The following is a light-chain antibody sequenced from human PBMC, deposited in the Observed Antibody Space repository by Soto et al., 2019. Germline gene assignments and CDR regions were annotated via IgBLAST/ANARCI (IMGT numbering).Light chain of an antibody. V-gene: IGKV1-8*01. CDR2: AAS. J-gene: IGKJ3*01. Sequence: IRMTQSPSSLSASTGDRVTITCRASQGISSYLAWYQQKPGKAPKLLIYAASTLQSGVPSRFSGSGSGTDFTLTISCLQSEDFATYYCQQYYSYPFFGPGTKVDIK. CDR3: QQYYSYPF. CDR1: QGISSY.